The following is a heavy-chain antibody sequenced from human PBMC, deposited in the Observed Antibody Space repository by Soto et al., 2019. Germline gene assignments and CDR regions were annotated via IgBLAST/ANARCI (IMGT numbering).Heavy chain of an antibody. CDR2: IYNSGSP. V-gene: IGHV4-31*03. J-gene: IGHJ4*02. Sequence: QVRLQESGPGLLKPSQTLSLTCTVSGASISSNTYYWSWVRQRPGKGLEWIGYIYNSGSPYYDPSLKSRVNISVDTSKNQFSLKLTSVTAADTAVYFCASRIITPKVATCWGQGTLITVSS. CDR1: GASISSNTYY. D-gene: IGHD3-22*01. CDR3: ASRIITPKVATC.